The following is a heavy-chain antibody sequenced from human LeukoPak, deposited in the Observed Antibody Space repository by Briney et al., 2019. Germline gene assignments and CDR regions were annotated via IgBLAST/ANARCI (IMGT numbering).Heavy chain of an antibody. Sequence: GGSLRLSCAASGFTVSSNYMSWVRQAPGKGLEWVSVIYSGGSTYYADSVKGRFTISRDNSKNTLYLQMNSLRAEDTAVYYCAGYDILTGYSPFGDYWGQGTLVTVSS. D-gene: IGHD3-9*01. CDR3: AGYDILTGYSPFGDY. J-gene: IGHJ4*02. CDR2: IYSGGST. CDR1: GFTVSSNY. V-gene: IGHV3-66*01.